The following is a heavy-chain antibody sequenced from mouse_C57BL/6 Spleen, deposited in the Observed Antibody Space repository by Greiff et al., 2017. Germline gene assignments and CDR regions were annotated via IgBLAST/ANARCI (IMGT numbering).Heavy chain of an antibody. CDR1: GFNIKDDY. CDR2: IDPENGDT. Sequence: VQLKESGAELVRPGASVKLSCTASGFNIKDDYMHWVKQRPEQGLEWIGWIDPENGDTEYASKFQGKATITADTSSNPAYLQLSSLTSEDTAVYYCTTGLGGFAYWGQGTLVTVSA. CDR3: TTGLGGFAY. J-gene: IGHJ3*01. V-gene: IGHV14-4*01. D-gene: IGHD2-4*01.